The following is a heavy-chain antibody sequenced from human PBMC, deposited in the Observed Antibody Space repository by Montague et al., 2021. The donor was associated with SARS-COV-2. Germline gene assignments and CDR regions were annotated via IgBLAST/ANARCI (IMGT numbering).Heavy chain of an antibody. V-gene: IGHV3-30-3*01. CDR1: GFTFSSYA. D-gene: IGHD2-2*03. Sequence: YLRLSCAASGFTFSSYAMHWVRQAPGKGLEWVAVISYDGSNKYYADSVKGRFTISRDNSKNTLYLQMNSLRAEDTAVYYCASPDPVDTVFDYWGQGALVTVSS. J-gene: IGHJ4*02. CDR2: ISYDGSNK. CDR3: ASPDPVDTVFDY.